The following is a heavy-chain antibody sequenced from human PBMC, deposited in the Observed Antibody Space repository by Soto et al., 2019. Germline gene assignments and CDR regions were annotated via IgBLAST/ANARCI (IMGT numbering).Heavy chain of an antibody. CDR3: ARVPYCSSSSCYSYFDS. CDR2: ISSDGSST. Sequence: GGSLRLSCAASGFTLSNYWMHSARQAPGKGLVRVSRISSDGSSTNYADSVKGRFTISRDNAKNTLHLQMNSLRAEDTAVYYCARVPYCSSSSCYSYFDSWGQGTLVTVLL. D-gene: IGHD2-2*01. J-gene: IGHJ4*02. V-gene: IGHV3-74*01. CDR1: GFTLSNYW.